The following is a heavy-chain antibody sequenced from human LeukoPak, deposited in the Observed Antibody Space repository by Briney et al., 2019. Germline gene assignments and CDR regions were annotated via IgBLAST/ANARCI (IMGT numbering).Heavy chain of an antibody. Sequence: ASVKVSCKASGYTFTAYYMHWVRQAPGHGLEWMAWINPDSGSTNFAQKFQGRITMTRDTSIATAYMELSRLTSDDTAVYYCARQRITMVKNAFDIWGQGTLVTVSS. V-gene: IGHV1-2*02. D-gene: IGHD3-10*01. CDR2: INPDSGST. CDR3: ARQRITMVKNAFDI. CDR1: GYTFTAYY. J-gene: IGHJ3*02.